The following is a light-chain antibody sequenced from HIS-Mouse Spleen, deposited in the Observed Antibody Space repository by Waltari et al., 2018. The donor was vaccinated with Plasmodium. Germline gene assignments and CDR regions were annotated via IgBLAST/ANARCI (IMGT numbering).Light chain of an antibody. CDR3: QQYGSSPQIT. CDR2: GAS. V-gene: IGKV3-20*01. CDR1: QSVSSSY. Sequence: EIVLTQSPGTLSLSPGERATLSCMASQSVSSSYLAWYQQKPGQAPRPLIYGASSRATGIPDRFSGSGSGTDFTLTISRLEPEDFAVYYCQQYGSSPQITFGGGTKVEIK. J-gene: IGKJ4*01.